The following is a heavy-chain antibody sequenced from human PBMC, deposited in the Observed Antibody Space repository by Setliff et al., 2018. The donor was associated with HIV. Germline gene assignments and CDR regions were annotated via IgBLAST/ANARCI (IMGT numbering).Heavy chain of an antibody. CDR3: ALPYCGGGNCWSSASLPPAGWFDP. Sequence: SVKVSCKASGGTFSSYVISWVRQAPGQGPEWMGGIIPIYGVANYAQKFQGRVTITTDESTSTAYMELSSLRSEDTAVYYCALPYCGGGNCWSSASLPPAGWFDPWGQGTLVPSPQ. J-gene: IGHJ5*02. CDR1: GGTFSSYV. CDR2: IIPIYGVA. V-gene: IGHV1-69*05. D-gene: IGHD2-15*01.